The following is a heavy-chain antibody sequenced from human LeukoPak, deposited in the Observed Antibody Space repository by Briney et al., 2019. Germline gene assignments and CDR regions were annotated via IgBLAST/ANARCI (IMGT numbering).Heavy chain of an antibody. D-gene: IGHD6-19*01. CDR3: ARYNSGWSYFDY. CDR2: IFYSGST. J-gene: IGHJ4*02. CDR1: GDSISSYY. Sequence: PSETLSLTCTVSGDSISSYYWSWIRQPPGKGLDWIGYIFYSGSTNYNPSLKSRVTISVDTSKSQFSLKLSSVTAADTAIYYCARYNSGWSYFDYWGQGTLVTVSS. V-gene: IGHV4-59*01.